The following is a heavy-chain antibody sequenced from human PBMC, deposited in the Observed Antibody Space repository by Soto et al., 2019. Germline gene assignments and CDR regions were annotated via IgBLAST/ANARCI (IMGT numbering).Heavy chain of an antibody. V-gene: IGHV1-69*06. CDR2: IIPIFGTA. J-gene: IGHJ4*02. CDR3: AREGGIAVAGSRVFDY. CDR1: GGTFSSYA. D-gene: IGHD6-19*01. Sequence: SVKFSCKASGGTFSSYAISWVRQAPGQGLEWMGGIIPIFGTANYAQKFQGRVTIIADKSTSTAYMELSSLRSEDTAVYYCAREGGIAVAGSRVFDYWGQGTLVTVSS.